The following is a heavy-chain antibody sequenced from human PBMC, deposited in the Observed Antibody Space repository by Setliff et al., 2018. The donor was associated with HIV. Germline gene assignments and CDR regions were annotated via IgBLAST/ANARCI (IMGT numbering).Heavy chain of an antibody. Sequence: SETLSLTCAVYGGSFSGYYWSWIRQPPGKGLEWIGEINHSGSTNYNPSLKSRVTILVDTSKNQFSLKLSSVTDADTAVYYCASRVPAARHFDYWGQGTLVTVSS. V-gene: IGHV4-34*01. CDR2: INHSGST. J-gene: IGHJ4*02. D-gene: IGHD2-2*01. CDR3: ASRVPAARHFDY. CDR1: GGSFSGYY.